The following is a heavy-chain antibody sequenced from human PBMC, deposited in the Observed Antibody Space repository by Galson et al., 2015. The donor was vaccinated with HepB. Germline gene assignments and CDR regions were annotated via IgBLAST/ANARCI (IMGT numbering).Heavy chain of an antibody. CDR1: GYTFTTHD. J-gene: IGHJ6*02. D-gene: IGHD2-2*01. CDR3: ARDFRQLSGLDV. Sequence: VKVSCKASGYTFTTHDITWVRQAPGQGLEWMGWISTKTGDTNYEQRFQDRITLTTDTSTTTAYMELRSLRSDDTAVYFCARDFRQLSGLDVWGQGTTVTVSS. V-gene: IGHV1-18*04. CDR2: ISTKTGDT.